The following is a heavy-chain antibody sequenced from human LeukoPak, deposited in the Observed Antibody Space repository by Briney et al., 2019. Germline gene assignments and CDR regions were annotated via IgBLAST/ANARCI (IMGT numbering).Heavy chain of an antibody. CDR1: GYIFTDYY. J-gene: IGHJ3*02. D-gene: IGHD3-10*01. Sequence: ASVKVSCKASGYIFTDYYMHWVRQAPGQELGWMGWMNPNSGNTGYAQKFQGRVTMTRNTSISTAYMELSSLRSEDTAVYYCARGLRITTDAFDIWGQGTMVTVSS. V-gene: IGHV1-8*02. CDR2: MNPNSGNT. CDR3: ARGLRITTDAFDI.